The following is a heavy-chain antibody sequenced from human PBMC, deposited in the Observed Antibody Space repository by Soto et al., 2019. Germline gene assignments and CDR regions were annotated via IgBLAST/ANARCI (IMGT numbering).Heavy chain of an antibody. CDR2: IKQDGSKK. J-gene: IGHJ4*02. CDR1: GFTFSSYW. Sequence: EVQLVESGGGLVQPGGSLRLSCAASGFTFSSYWMRWVRQTPGKGLEWVANIKQDGSKKNYVDSVKGRFTISRDNAKSSLSLQMNSLRAEDTAVYYCAREGILAAVDDWGQGTLVTVSS. V-gene: IGHV3-7*01. D-gene: IGHD6-13*01. CDR3: AREGILAAVDD.